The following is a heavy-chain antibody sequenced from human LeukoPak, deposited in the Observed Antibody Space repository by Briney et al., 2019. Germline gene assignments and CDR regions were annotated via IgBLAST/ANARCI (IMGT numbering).Heavy chain of an antibody. CDR3: ARTIEMATISYFDY. Sequence: GGSLRLSCAASGFTFSYYWMSWVRQAPGKGLEWVANIKQDGSEKYYVDSVKGRFTISRDNAKNSLYLQMNSLRAGDTAVYYCARTIEMATISYFDYWGQGTLVTVSS. D-gene: IGHD5-24*01. CDR1: GFTFSYYW. CDR2: IKQDGSEK. J-gene: IGHJ4*02. V-gene: IGHV3-7*01.